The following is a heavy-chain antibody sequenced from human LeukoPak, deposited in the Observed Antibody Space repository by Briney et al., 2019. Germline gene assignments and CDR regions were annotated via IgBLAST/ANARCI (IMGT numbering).Heavy chain of an antibody. J-gene: IGHJ6*03. CDR3: ARDLFDTAMPSPYYYYMDV. V-gene: IGHV4-38-2*02. CDR1: GYSISSGYY. D-gene: IGHD5-18*01. CDR2: IYHSGST. Sequence: SEALSLTCTVSGYSISSGYYWGWIRQPPGKGLEWIGSIYHSGSTYYNPSLKSRVTISEDTSKNQFSLKLSSVTAADTAVYYCARDLFDTAMPSPYYYYMDVWGKGTTVTVSS.